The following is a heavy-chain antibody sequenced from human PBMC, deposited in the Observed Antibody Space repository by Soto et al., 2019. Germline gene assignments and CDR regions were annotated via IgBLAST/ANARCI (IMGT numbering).Heavy chain of an antibody. CDR3: AGTSSLQWYYMDV. D-gene: IGHD1-7*01. V-gene: IGHV6-1*01. J-gene: IGHJ6*03. CDR2: TYYRSRWYN. Sequence: SQTLSLTCAISGDSVSSNSAAWNWIRQSPSRGLEWLGRTYYRSRWYNDYTVSVRSRITVSPDTSNKQFSLHLNSVTPDYTAVYYCAGTSSLQWYYMDVWDKGSTVTVSS. CDR1: GDSVSSNSAA.